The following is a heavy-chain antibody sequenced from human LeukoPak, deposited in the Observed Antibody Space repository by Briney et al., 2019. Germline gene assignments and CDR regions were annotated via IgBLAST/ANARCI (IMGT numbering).Heavy chain of an antibody. Sequence: GGSLRLSCAASGFTFSRYWMHWLRQGPGKELVWVSRISTDGSSSTYADSVKGRFTISRDNGKNTLYLQMNSLRAEDTAVYYCASYLTSIPSGMDVWGQGTTVIVSS. D-gene: IGHD2/OR15-2a*01. CDR3: ASYLTSIPSGMDV. CDR2: ISTDGSSS. CDR1: GFTFSRYW. J-gene: IGHJ6*02. V-gene: IGHV3-74*01.